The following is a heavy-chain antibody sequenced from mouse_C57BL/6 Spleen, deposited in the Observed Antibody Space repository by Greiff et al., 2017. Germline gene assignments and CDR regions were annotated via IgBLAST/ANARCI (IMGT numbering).Heavy chain of an antibody. J-gene: IGHJ1*03. CDR3: ARRKNYYGSSGDWYFDV. CDR1: GYAFTNYL. Sequence: QVHVKQSGAELVRPGTSVKVSCKASGYAFTNYLIEWVKQRPGQGLEWIGVINPGSGGTNYNEKFKGKATLTADKSSSTAYMQLSSLTSEDSAVYFCARRKNYYGSSGDWYFDVWGTGTTVTVSS. CDR2: INPGSGGT. V-gene: IGHV1-54*01. D-gene: IGHD1-1*01.